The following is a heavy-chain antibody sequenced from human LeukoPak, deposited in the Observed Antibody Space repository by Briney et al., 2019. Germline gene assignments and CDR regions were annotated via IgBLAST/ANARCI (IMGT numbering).Heavy chain of an antibody. V-gene: IGHV1-2*02. CDR2: INPNSGGT. CDR1: GYTFTGYY. CDR3: ARDCGGDCYSRVSNDY. D-gene: IGHD2-21*02. Sequence: ASVKVSCKASGYTFTGYYMHWVRQAPGQGLEWMGWINPNSGGTNYAQKFQGRVTMTRDTSISTAYMELSRLRSDDTAVYYCARDCGGDCYSRVSNDYWGQGTLVTVSS. J-gene: IGHJ4*02.